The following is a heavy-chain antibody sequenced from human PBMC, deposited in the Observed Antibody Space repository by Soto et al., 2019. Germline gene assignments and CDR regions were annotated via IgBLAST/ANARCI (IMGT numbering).Heavy chain of an antibody. D-gene: IGHD3-10*01. J-gene: IGHJ6*02. Sequence: GGSLRLSCAASGFTFSSYAMSWVRQAPGKGVEWVSAISGSGGSTYYADSVKGRFTISRDNSKNTLYLQMNSLRAEDTAVYYRAKAPMVRGVGYYYGMDVWGQGTTVTLSS. CDR3: AKAPMVRGVGYYYGMDV. CDR1: GFTFSSYA. CDR2: ISGSGGST. V-gene: IGHV3-23*01.